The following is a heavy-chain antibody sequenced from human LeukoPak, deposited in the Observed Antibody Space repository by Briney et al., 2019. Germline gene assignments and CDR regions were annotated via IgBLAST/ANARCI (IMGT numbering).Heavy chain of an antibody. J-gene: IGHJ3*02. CDR1: GFTFSDYY. V-gene: IGHV3-11*01. D-gene: IGHD3-16*01. CDR3: ASFKGDNDAFDI. CDR2: ISSSGSTI. Sequence: GGSLRLSCAASGFTFSDYYMSWIRQAPGKGLEWVSYISSSGSTIYYADSVKGRFTISRDNAENSLYLQMNSLRAEDTAVYYCASFKGDNDAFDIWGQGTMVTVSS.